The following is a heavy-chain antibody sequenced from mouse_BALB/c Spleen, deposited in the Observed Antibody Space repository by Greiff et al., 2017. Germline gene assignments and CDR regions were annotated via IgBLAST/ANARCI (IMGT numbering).Heavy chain of an antibody. Sequence: DLVKPGASVKLSCKASGYTFTSYWINWIKQRPGQGLEWIGRIAPGSGSTYYNEMFKGKATLTVDTSSSTAYIQLSNLSSEDSAVYFCARSSTMITTGAYWGQGTLVTVSA. V-gene: IGHV1S41*01. CDR2: IAPGSGST. D-gene: IGHD2-4*01. J-gene: IGHJ3*01. CDR1: GYTFTSYW. CDR3: ARSSTMITTGAY.